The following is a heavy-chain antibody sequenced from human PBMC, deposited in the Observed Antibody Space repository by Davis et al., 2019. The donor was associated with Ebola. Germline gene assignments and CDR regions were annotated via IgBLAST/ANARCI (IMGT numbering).Heavy chain of an antibody. CDR2: MNPNSGDT. J-gene: IGHJ6*02. V-gene: IGHV1-8*01. CDR3: AREGTGDGFIYYYGMDV. Sequence: ASSVTVSCKASGYTFTTYDIHWVRQATGQGLEWMGWMNPNSGDTGYAQKFQGRVTMTRNTSISTAYMELSSLRSEDTAVYYCAREGTGDGFIYYYGMDVWGQGTTVTVSS. CDR1: GYTFTTYD. D-gene: IGHD1-1*01.